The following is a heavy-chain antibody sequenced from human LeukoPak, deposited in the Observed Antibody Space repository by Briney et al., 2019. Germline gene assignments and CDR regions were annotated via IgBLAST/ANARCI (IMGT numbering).Heavy chain of an antibody. CDR2: IYIIART. Sequence: PSETLSLTCTVSGGSISSGSYYWTWIRQPAGKGREWMVRIYIIARTNYNPSLTSRATTSVDTSNNHFSLKLSSVTAPATPAYYYARTEVDDAFDIWGQGTMVTVSS. CDR1: GGSISSGSYY. J-gene: IGHJ3*02. V-gene: IGHV4-61*02. CDR3: ARTEVDDAFDI.